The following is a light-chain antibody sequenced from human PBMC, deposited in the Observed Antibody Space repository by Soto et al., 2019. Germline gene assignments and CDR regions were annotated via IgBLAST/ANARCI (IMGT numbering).Light chain of an antibody. J-gene: IGKJ1*01. V-gene: IGKV1-5*01. Sequence: IQMTPSPSTLSASVGDRVTITCRASQSISSWLAWYQQKPGKAPKLLIYDASSLESGVPSRFSGSGSGTEFTLTISSLQPDDFATYYCQQYGTFGQGTKVDIK. CDR2: DAS. CDR3: QQYGT. CDR1: QSISSW.